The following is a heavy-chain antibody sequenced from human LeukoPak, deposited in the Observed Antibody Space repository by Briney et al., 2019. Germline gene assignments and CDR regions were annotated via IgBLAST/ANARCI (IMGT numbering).Heavy chain of an antibody. V-gene: IGHV1-18*01. Sequence: ASVKVSCKASGYTFTSYGISWVRQAPGQGLECMGWISAYNGNTHYAQKLRGRVTMPTDTSTSTAYMELRSLRSDDTAVYYCARDGYDILTGARHYYYYGMDVGGQRTTVTVSS. D-gene: IGHD3-9*01. J-gene: IGHJ6*02. CDR2: ISAYNGNT. CDR1: GYTFTSYG. CDR3: ARDGYDILTGARHYYYYGMDV.